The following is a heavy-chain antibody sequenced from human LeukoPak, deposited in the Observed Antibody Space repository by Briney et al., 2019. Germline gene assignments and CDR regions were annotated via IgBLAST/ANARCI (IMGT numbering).Heavy chain of an antibody. CDR2: ISGYNDNT. CDR3: ARGDILPGRPNFFDY. V-gene: IGHV1-18*01. Sequence: GASVRVSCKTSGYTFTSYAINWVRQAPGQGLEWMGWISGYNDNTVYAQKLQGRVTMTTDTSTSTAYMELRSLRSDDTAVYYCARGDILPGRPNFFDYWGQGTLVTVSS. J-gene: IGHJ4*02. D-gene: IGHD3-9*01. CDR1: GYTFTSYA.